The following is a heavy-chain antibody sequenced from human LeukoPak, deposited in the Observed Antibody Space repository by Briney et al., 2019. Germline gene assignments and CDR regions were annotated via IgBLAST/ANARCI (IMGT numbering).Heavy chain of an antibody. D-gene: IGHD2-15*01. CDR2: IIPSGGST. Sequence: ASVKVSCKASGYTFTSYYMHWVRQAPGQGLEWMGIIIPSGGSTSYAQKFQGRVTMTRDTSTSTVYMELSSLRSEDTAVYYCARRDCSGGSCYGFDYWGQGTLVTVSS. J-gene: IGHJ4*02. CDR3: ARRDCSGGSCYGFDY. CDR1: GYTFTSYY. V-gene: IGHV1-46*01.